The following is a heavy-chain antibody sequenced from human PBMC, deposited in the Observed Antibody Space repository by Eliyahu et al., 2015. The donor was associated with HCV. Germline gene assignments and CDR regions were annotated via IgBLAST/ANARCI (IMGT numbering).Heavy chain of an antibody. CDR1: GGSISXYY. CDR3: ARGLSSNSWYPSYWYFDL. Sequence: QVQLQESGPGLVKPSETLSLPCSVSGGSISXYYWSWIRQXPXXGLGWVGXIYYXGSXNYNPSLKSRVTISLDTPKNQLSLKMNSVTAADTAVYYCARGLSSNSWYPSYWYFDLWGRGTLVAVSS. V-gene: IGHV4-59*01. J-gene: IGHJ2*01. CDR2: IYYXGSX. D-gene: IGHD6-13*01.